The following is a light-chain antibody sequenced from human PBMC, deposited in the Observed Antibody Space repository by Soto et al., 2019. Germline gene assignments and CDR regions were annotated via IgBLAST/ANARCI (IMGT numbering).Light chain of an antibody. J-gene: IGKJ3*01. Sequence: DIQMTQSPSSLSASVGDRVTITCRASQGINLAWYQQKPGQVPKLLIYAASTLQSGVPSRFSGSGSGTDFTLTISSLQPEDVGSYYCQKYNSGPPVTFGPGTKVDSK. CDR3: QKYNSGPPVT. V-gene: IGKV1-27*01. CDR1: QGIN. CDR2: AAS.